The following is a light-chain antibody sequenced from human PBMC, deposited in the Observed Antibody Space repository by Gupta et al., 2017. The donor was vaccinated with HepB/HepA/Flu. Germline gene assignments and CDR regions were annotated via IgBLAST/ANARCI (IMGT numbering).Light chain of an antibody. CDR3: QQRCNWWCS. J-gene: IGKJ2*04. V-gene: IGKV3-11*01. CDR2: DAS. CDR1: QSVSSY. Sequence: IVLTQSPATLSLSPGERATLSCRASQSVSSYLAWYQQKPGQAPRILIYDASNRATGIPARFSGSGSGTDFTLTISSLEPEDFAVYYCQQRCNWWCSFGQGTKLEIK.